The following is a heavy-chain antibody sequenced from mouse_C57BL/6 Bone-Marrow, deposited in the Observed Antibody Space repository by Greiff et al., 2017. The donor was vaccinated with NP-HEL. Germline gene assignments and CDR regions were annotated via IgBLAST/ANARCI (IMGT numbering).Heavy chain of an antibody. V-gene: IGHV3-6*01. CDR1: GYSITSGYY. CDR2: ISYDGSN. CDR3: ASDDYWYFDV. J-gene: IGHJ1*03. Sequence: VQLQQSGPGLVKPSQSLSLTCSVTGYSITSGYYWNWIRQFPGNKLEWMSYISYDGSNNYNPSLKNRISITRDTSKNQFFLKLNSVTTEDTATYYCASDDYWYFDVWGTGTTVTVSS.